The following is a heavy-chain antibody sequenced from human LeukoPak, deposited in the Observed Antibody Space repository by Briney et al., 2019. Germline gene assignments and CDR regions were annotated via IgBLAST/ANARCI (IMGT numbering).Heavy chain of an antibody. V-gene: IGHV3-21*01. CDR3: ARDRHYDFWSGPRSTDAFDI. CDR1: GFTFSSYS. D-gene: IGHD3-3*01. CDR2: ISSSSSYI. J-gene: IGHJ3*02. Sequence: PGGSLRLSCAASGFTFSSYSMNWVRQAPGKGLEWVSSISSSSSYIYYADSVKGRFTISRDNAKNSLYLQMNSLRAEDTAVYYCARDRHYDFWSGPRSTDAFDIWGQGTMVTVSS.